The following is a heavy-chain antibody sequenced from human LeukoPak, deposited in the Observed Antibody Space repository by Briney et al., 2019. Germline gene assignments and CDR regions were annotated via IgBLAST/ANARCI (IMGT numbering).Heavy chain of an antibody. D-gene: IGHD6-19*01. CDR3: AKGKDSVAGATNDY. J-gene: IGHJ4*02. V-gene: IGHV3-21*01. CDR1: GFTFSSYS. Sequence: PGRSLTLSCPVSGFTFSSYSMSWVRQAAEKWLEWVGSTSSSGTYKYYADSVKGRCTNSKDNAKNSLYLQMNSLRAEDTAVYYCAKGKDSVAGATNDYWGQGTLVTVSS. CDR2: TSSSGTYK.